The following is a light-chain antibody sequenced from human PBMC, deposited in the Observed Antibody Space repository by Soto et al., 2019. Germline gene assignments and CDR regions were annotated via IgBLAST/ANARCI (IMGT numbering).Light chain of an antibody. CDR2: AAS. CDR1: QGIGNA. J-gene: IGKJ4*01. V-gene: IGKV1-6*01. Sequence: AIQMTQSPSSLSASVGDRVTISCRASQGIGNALGWYQQKPGKAPKLLIYAASSLQSGVPSRFSGSGSGTDFTLTISSLQPEDFATYYCQQANSLPLTFGGGTKVDIK. CDR3: QQANSLPLT.